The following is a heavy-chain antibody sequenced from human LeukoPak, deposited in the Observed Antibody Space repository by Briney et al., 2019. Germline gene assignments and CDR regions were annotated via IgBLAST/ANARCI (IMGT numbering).Heavy chain of an antibody. CDR1: GFTFSNYG. J-gene: IGHJ4*02. V-gene: IGHV3-23*01. CDR3: AKDGGGSYSYFDY. D-gene: IGHD1-26*01. Sequence: PGGSLRLSCVASGFTFSNYGMSWVRQAPGKGLEWVSGISGSGGDTYYADSVKGRFTISRDNSKNTLYLQMNSLRAEDTAVYYCAKDGGGSYSYFDYWGQGTLVTVSS. CDR2: ISGSGGDT.